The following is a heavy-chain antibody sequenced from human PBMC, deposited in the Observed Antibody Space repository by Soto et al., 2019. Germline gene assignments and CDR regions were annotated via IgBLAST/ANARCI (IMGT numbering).Heavy chain of an antibody. CDR1: GGSISSGGYY. D-gene: IGHD3-22*01. J-gene: IGHJ4*02. CDR3: XREYYYDNSDYYSYYFDS. Sequence: SETLSLTCTVSGGSISSGGYYWTWIRQLPGKGLEWIAYIYYSGTTYSNPSLKSRVTISLDTSKNQFSLKLISVTAADTAVYYCXREYYYDNSDYYSYYFDSWGQGTLVTVS. V-gene: IGHV4-31*03. CDR2: IYYSGTT.